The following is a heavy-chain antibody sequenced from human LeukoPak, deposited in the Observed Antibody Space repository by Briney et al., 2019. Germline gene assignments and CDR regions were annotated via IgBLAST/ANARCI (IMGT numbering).Heavy chain of an antibody. J-gene: IGHJ3*02. Sequence: GGSLRLSCAASGFTVSSNYMSWVRQAPGKGLEWVSVIYSGGSTYYADSVKGRFTISRDNSKNTLYLQMNSLRAEDTAVYYCATDSSGYYSYAFDIWGRGTMVTVSS. CDR1: GFTVSSNY. V-gene: IGHV3-53*01. CDR3: ATDSSGYYSYAFDI. D-gene: IGHD3-22*01. CDR2: IYSGGST.